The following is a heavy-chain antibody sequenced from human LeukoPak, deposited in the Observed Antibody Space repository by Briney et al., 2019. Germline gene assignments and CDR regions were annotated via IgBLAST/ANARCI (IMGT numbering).Heavy chain of an antibody. CDR1: GGSISSSSYY. CDR3: ARLGHWDPPF. D-gene: IGHD1-26*01. V-gene: IGHV4-39*01. CDR2: IYYSGST. Sequence: SETMSLTCTVSGGSISSSSYYWGWIRQPPGKGLEWIGSIYYSGSTYYNPSLKSRVTISVDTSKNQFSLKLNSVTAADTAVYYCARLGHWDPPFWGQGTMVTVSS. J-gene: IGHJ3*01.